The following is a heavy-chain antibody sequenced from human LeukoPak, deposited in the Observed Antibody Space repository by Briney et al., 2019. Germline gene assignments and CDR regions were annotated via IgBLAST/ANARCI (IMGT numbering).Heavy chain of an antibody. V-gene: IGHV4-34*01. Sequence: SETLSLTCAVYGESFSGYYWSWIRQPPGKGLEWIGEINDSGSSNYNPSLKSRVTISVDTSVNQFSLMMSSVTAADTAVYYCARPGNYFYGGSDRYYFDYWSQGTLVTVSS. CDR2: INDSGSS. J-gene: IGHJ4*02. CDR3: ARPGNYFYGGSDRYYFDY. D-gene: IGHD1-7*01. CDR1: GESFSGYY.